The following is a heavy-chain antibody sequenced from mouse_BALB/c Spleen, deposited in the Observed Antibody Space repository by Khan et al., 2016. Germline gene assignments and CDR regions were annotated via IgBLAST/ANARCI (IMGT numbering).Heavy chain of an antibody. V-gene: IGHV5-15*02. J-gene: IGHJ1*01. Sequence: EVELVESGGGLVQPGGSRKLSCAASAFTFSDYGMAWVRQAPGKGPEWVAFISNLAYSIYYADTVTGRFTISRENAKNTLYLEMSSLWSEDTAMYYCARDYYGSSYWYFDVWGAGTTVTVSS. CDR1: AFTFSDYG. CDR2: ISNLAYSI. CDR3: ARDYYGSSYWYFDV. D-gene: IGHD1-1*01.